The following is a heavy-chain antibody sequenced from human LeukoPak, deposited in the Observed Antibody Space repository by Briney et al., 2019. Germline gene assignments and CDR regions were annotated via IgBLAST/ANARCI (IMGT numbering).Heavy chain of an antibody. D-gene: IGHD3-10*01. CDR1: GFTFSSYT. V-gene: IGHV3-23*01. CDR2: IGGSGAST. CDR3: AKGAHYYGSGSYFDL. J-gene: IGHJ4*02. Sequence: GGSLRLSCAASGFTFSSYTMNWVRQAPGKGLEWVSGIGGSGASTYYAGSVKGRFTISRDNSENTLYLQMNTLRVEDTAVYYCAKGAHYYGSGSYFDLWGQGTLVTVSS.